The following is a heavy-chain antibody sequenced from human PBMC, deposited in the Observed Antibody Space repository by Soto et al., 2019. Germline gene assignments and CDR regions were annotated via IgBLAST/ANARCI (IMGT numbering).Heavy chain of an antibody. J-gene: IGHJ5*02. CDR2: ISYDGSNK. V-gene: IGHV3-30-3*01. CDR1: GFTFSSYA. Sequence: QVQLVESGGGVVQPGRSLRLYCAASGFTFSSYAMHWVRQAPGKGLEWVAVISYDGSNKYYADSVKGRFTISRDNSKNSLYLQMNSLRAEDTSVYYCAREDGDYVLSPLFDPWGQGTLVTVSS. CDR3: AREDGDYVLSPLFDP. D-gene: IGHD4-17*01.